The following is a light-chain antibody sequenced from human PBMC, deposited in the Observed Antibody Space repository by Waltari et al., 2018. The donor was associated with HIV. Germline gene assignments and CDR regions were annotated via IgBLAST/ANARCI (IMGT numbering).Light chain of an antibody. J-gene: IGKJ1*01. CDR3: QQYYSTPWT. CDR2: WAA. V-gene: IGKV4-1*01. CDR1: QSVLSRSNNMDF. Sequence: DIVMTQSPDSLAVSLVERATITCKSSQSVLSRSNNMDFLVWYQQKPGQPPKLLIYWAASRVYGVADRFSGSGSGTDVTLTISRRQAEDVAVYYCQQYYSTPWTFGQGTRVEIK.